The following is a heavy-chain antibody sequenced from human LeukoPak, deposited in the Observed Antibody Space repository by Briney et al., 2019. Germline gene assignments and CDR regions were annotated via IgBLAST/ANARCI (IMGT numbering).Heavy chain of an antibody. V-gene: IGHV4-30-2*01. CDR3: ARGYSDYPYFFDY. Sequence: TSETLSLTCAVSGGSISSGTYSWNWIRQPPGEGLEWIGYIFHSGNTYYNPSLKSRDTISVDRSKTQFSLKLSSVTAADTAVYYCARGYSDYPYFFDYWGQGSLVTVSS. D-gene: IGHD5-12*01. CDR2: IFHSGNT. J-gene: IGHJ4*02. CDR1: GGSISSGTYS.